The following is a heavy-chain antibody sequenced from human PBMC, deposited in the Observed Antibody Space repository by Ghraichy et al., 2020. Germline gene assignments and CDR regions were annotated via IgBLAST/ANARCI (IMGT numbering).Heavy chain of an antibody. CDR1: GFTFSIYS. CDR2: ISSIGGST. V-gene: IGHV3-64*01. CDR3: ARGNGLKNGRITFDY. J-gene: IGHJ4*02. Sequence: GGALRLSCAASGFTFSIYSMHWVRQAPGKGLQYVSAISSIGGSTYYANSVKGRFTISRDNSKNTLYLQMGSLRAEDMAVYYCARGNGLKNGRITFDYWGQGTLVTVSS. D-gene: IGHD3-10*01.